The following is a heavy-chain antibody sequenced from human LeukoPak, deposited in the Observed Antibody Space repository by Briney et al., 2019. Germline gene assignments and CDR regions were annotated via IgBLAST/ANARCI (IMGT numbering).Heavy chain of an antibody. V-gene: IGHV3-23*01. J-gene: IGHJ3*02. D-gene: IGHD3-16*01. Sequence: PGGSLRLSCAASRFTFRNYAISWVRQAPGRGLEWLSIISGTADSKYYAGSVKGRFTISRDNPRSTLYLEMKSLRAEDTAVYYCAKADATIGGAFDTWGQGTMVIVSS. CDR1: RFTFRNYA. CDR2: ISGTADSK. CDR3: AKADATIGGAFDT.